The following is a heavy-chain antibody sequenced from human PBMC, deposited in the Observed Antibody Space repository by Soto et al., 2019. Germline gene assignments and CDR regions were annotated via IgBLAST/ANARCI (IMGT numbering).Heavy chain of an antibody. V-gene: IGHV3-11*01. J-gene: IGHJ6*02. CDR1: GFTFSDYY. D-gene: IGHD3-22*01. CDR3: ARWFSGYSDYYYYYGMDV. CDR2: ISSSGSTI. Sequence: GGSLRLSCAASGFTFSDYYMSWIRQAPGKGLEWVSYISSSGSTIYYADSVKGRFTISRDNAKNSLYLQMNSLRAEDTAVYYCARWFSGYSDYYYYYGMDVWGQGTTVTAP.